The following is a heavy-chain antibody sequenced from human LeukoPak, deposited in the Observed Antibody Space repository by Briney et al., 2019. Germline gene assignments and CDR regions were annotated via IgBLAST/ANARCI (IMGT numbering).Heavy chain of an antibody. D-gene: IGHD4-17*01. Sequence: GGSLRLSCAASGFTFSSYVMSWVRQAPGKGLEWVSGISGSGGTTNYADSVKGRFTISRDNSKNTVYLQMNSLRAEDTAFYYCAKDRFTVTPYYFVFWGQGTLVTVSS. CDR1: GFTFSSYV. V-gene: IGHV3-23*01. J-gene: IGHJ4*02. CDR2: ISGSGGTT. CDR3: AKDRFTVTPYYFVF.